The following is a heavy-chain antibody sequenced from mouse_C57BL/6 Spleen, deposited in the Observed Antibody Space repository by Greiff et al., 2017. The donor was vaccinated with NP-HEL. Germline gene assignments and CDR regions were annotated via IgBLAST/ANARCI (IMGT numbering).Heavy chain of an antibody. CDR3: ARDRVQD. Sequence: EVKLEESGGGLVKPGGSLKLSCAASGFTFSSYAMSWVRQTPEKRLEWVATISDGGSYTYYPDNVKGRFTISRDNAKNNLYLQMSHLKSEDTAMYYCARDRVQDWGQGTLVTVSA. D-gene: IGHD3-1*01. CDR1: GFTFSSYA. J-gene: IGHJ3*01. V-gene: IGHV5-4*01. CDR2: ISDGGSYT.